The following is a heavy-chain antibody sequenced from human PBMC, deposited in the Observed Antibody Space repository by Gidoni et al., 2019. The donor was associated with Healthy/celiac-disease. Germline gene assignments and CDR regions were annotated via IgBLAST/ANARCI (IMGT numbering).Heavy chain of an antibody. Sequence: VWVSRINSDGSSTSYADSVKGRFTISRDNAKNTLYLQMNSLRAEDTAVYYCARARLQNFDYWGQGTLVTVSS. V-gene: IGHV3-74*01. CDR3: ARARLQNFDY. CDR2: INSDGSST. J-gene: IGHJ4*02.